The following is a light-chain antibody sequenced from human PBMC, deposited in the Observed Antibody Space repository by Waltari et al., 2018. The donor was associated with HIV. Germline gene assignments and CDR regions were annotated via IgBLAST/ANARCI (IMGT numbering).Light chain of an antibody. V-gene: IGLV3-25*03. J-gene: IGLJ3*02. CDR1: ALPKQY. Sequence: SSELTQPPSVSVSPGQTARITCSGDALPKQYAYWYHQKPGQAPVLGIYKDTERPSGIPERLSGSSSGTTVTLTISGVQAEDEADYYCESADSSGTWVFGGGTKLTVL. CDR3: ESADSSGTWV. CDR2: KDT.